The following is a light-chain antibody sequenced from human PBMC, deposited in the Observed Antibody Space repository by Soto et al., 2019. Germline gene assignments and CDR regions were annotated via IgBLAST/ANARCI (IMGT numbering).Light chain of an antibody. V-gene: IGKV1-5*01. CDR1: QSISSW. CDR3: QQYNSYSQT. Sequence: DIQRTQSPSTMSASVGDRVTITCRASQSISSWLAWYQQKPGKAPKLLIYDASSLESGVPSRFSGSGSGTEFTLTISCLQPDDFATYYCQQYNSYSQTFGQGTKVDIK. CDR2: DAS. J-gene: IGKJ1*01.